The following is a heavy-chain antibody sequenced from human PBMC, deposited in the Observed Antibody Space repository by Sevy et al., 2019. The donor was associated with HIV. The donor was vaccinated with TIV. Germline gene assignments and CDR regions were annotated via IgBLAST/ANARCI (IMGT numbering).Heavy chain of an antibody. CDR2: IYYSGST. CDR1: GGSISSYY. V-gene: IGHV4-59*12. Sequence: SETLSLTCTVSGGSISSYYWSWIRQPPGKGLERIGYIYYSGSTNYNPSLKSRVTISVDTSKNQFSLRLSSVTDADKAVYYCARGGYSQDIVVVVAATPYYYYMDVWGKGTTVTVSS. D-gene: IGHD2-15*01. J-gene: IGHJ6*03. CDR3: ARGGYSQDIVVVVAATPYYYYMDV.